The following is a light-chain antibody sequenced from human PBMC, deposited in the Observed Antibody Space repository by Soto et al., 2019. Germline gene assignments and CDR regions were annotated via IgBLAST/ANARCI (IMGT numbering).Light chain of an antibody. CDR3: QQYNNWPIT. V-gene: IGKV3-15*01. Sequence: EIVLTQSPGTLSLSPWERATLSCRASQSVSSNLAWYQQKPGQAPRLLIYGASTRATGIPARFSGSGSGTEFTLTISSLQSEDFAVYYCQQYNNWPITFGQGTRLEIK. CDR1: QSVSSN. CDR2: GAS. J-gene: IGKJ5*01.